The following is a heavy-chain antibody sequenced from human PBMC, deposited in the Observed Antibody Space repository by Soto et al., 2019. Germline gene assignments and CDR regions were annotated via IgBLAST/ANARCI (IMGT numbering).Heavy chain of an antibody. J-gene: IGHJ4*02. Sequence: SETLSLTCTVSGASISSGRSYWSWIRQHPGKGLEWIGYMFYSGSTYYHPSLKSRVNISADTSKNQFSLRLTSVTPADTAVYYCARDNGYGHFDSWRQGTLVTVSS. V-gene: IGHV4-31*03. CDR2: MFYSGST. D-gene: IGHD5-12*01. CDR1: GASISSGRSY. CDR3: ARDNGYGHFDS.